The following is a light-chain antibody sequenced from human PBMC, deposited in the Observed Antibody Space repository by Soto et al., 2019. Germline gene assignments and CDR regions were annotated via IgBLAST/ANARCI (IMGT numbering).Light chain of an antibody. Sequence: IKMTHSPCALAASAGGRGTSTCRASQSISGSLNWYQQQPGKAPKLLIYDASKLQTGVPSRFSGRGSGTDFTFTISSLQPDDIGTYYCQQFYDLPITFGQGTQLEIK. J-gene: IGKJ5*01. CDR1: QSISGS. CDR2: DAS. V-gene: IGKV1-33*01. CDR3: QQFYDLPIT.